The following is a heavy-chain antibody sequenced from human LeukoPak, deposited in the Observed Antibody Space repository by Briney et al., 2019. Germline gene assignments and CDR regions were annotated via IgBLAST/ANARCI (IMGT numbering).Heavy chain of an antibody. J-gene: IGHJ6*03. V-gene: IGHV3-21*01. CDR1: GFTFSSYS. D-gene: IGHD3-3*01. Sequence: GGSLRLSCAASGFTFSSYSMNWVRQAPGKGLEWVSSISSSSSYIYYADSVKGRFTISRDNAKNSLYLQMNSLRAEDTAVYYCAREGPRQDVLRFLEWNYYMDVWGKGTTVTVSS. CDR3: AREGPRQDVLRFLEWNYYMDV. CDR2: ISSSSSYI.